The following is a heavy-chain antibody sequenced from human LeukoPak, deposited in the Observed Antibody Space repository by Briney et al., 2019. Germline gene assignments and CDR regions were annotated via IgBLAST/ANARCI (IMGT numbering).Heavy chain of an antibody. J-gene: IGHJ4*02. V-gene: IGHV4-39*01. CDR2: IYYSGST. CDR1: GGSISSSSYY. Sequence: PSETLSLTCTVSGGSISSSSYYWGWIRQAPGKGLEWIGSIYYSGSTYYNPSLKSRVTISVDTSKNQFSLKLSSVTAADTAVYYCARQPLKGSPYYFDYWGQGTLVTVSS. CDR3: ARQPLKGSPYYFDY. D-gene: IGHD2-15*01.